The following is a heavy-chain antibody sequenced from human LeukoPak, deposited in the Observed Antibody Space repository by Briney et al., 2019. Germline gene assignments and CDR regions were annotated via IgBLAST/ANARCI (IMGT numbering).Heavy chain of an antibody. J-gene: IGHJ4*02. V-gene: IGHV3-23*01. D-gene: IGHD7-27*01. CDR3: AIDPNWGTHS. CDR2: IGSSGGGI. CDR1: GFTFSSYT. Sequence: GGSLRLSCAASGFTFSSYTMYWVRHPPGRGLEWVSIIGSSGGGIHYADSVKGRFTISRDNSKNALYLQMNSLRVEDTAVYYCAIDPNWGTHSWGQGVLVTVSS.